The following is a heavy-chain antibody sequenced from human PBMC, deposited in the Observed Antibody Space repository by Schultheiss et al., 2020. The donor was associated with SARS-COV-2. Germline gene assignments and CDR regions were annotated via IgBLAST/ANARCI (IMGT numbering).Heavy chain of an antibody. Sequence: GSLRLSCTVSGGSISSYYWGWIRQPPGKGLEWIWYIYYSGSTNYNPSLKSRVTISVDTSKNQFSLMLTSVTAADTALYYCAGEDYGGSYYYGMDVWGQGTTVTVSS. CDR1: GGSISSYY. J-gene: IGHJ6*02. V-gene: IGHV4-59*01. CDR3: AGEDYGGSYYYGMDV. CDR2: IYYSGST. D-gene: IGHD4-17*01.